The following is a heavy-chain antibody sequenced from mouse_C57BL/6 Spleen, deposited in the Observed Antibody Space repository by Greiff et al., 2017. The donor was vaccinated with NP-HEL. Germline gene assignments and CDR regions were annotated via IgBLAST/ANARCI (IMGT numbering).Heavy chain of an antibody. CDR2: IYPRSGNT. D-gene: IGHD2-3*01. CDR1: GYTFTSYG. V-gene: IGHV1-81*01. CDR3: ARGGGYYVGGYYAMDY. J-gene: IGHJ4*01. Sequence: QVQLQQSGAELARPGASVKLSCKASGYTFTSYGISWVKQRTGQGLEWIGEIYPRSGNTYYNEKFKGKATLTADKSSSTAYMELRSLTSEDSAVYFCARGGGYYVGGYYAMDYWGQGTSVTVSS.